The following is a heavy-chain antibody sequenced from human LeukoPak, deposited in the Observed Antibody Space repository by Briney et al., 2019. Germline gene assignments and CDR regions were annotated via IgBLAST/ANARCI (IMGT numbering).Heavy chain of an antibody. V-gene: IGHV1-2*02. CDR1: GYTFTGYY. Sequence: ASVKVSCKAPGYTFTGYYMHWVRQAPGQGLGRMGWINPNSGGTNYAQKFQGRVTMTRDTSISTAYMELSRLRSDDTAVYYCARDSYDYDSSGYSFDYWGQGTLVTVSS. D-gene: IGHD3-22*01. J-gene: IGHJ4*02. CDR3: ARDSYDYDSSGYSFDY. CDR2: INPNSGGT.